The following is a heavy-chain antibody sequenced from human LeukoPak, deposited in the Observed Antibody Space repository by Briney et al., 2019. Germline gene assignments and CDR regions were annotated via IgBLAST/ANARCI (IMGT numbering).Heavy chain of an antibody. CDR2: ISAYNGNT. D-gene: IGHD6-13*01. J-gene: IGHJ4*02. CDR1: GYTFTSYG. CDR3: ARSIGSSSWNNVDY. Sequence: ASVKVSCKASGYTFTSYGISWVRQAPGQGLEWMGWISAYNGNTNYAQKLQGRVTMTTDTSTSTAYMELRGLRSDDTAVYYCARSIGSSSWNNVDYWGQGTLVTVSS. V-gene: IGHV1-18*01.